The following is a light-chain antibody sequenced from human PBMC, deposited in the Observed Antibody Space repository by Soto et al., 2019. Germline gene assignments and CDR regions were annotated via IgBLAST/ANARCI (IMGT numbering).Light chain of an antibody. CDR2: WAS. V-gene: IGKV4-1*01. J-gene: IGKJ1*01. CDR3: QQYYRPWT. CDR1: QSVLYSSNNKNY. Sequence: DIVMTQSPDSLAVSLGERATINCKSSQSVLYSSNNKNYLAWYQQKPGQPPKLLIYWASTRESGVPDRFSGSGSGTDFTLPISSLQAEDVAVYYCQQYYRPWTFGRGTKVEIK.